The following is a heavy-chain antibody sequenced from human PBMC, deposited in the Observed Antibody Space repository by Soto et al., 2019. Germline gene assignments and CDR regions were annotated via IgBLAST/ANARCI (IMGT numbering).Heavy chain of an antibody. D-gene: IGHD3-3*01. Sequence: GAAMPRSGEGFRCSFESYWQSRVRQLPGKGLEWMGRIDPSESYTNYSPSFKGHVTISADKSIRTAYLQWRRLKASDTAMYHCFFSFD. J-gene: IGHJ3*02. CDR1: RCSFESYW. CDR2: IDPSESYT. V-gene: IGHV5-10-1*01. CDR3: FFSFD.